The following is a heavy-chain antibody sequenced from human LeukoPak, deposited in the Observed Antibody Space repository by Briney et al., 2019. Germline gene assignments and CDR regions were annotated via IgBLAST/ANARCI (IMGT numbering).Heavy chain of an antibody. J-gene: IGHJ4*02. D-gene: IGHD1-1*01. Sequence: KVPCKASGYTFTSYGISWVRQAPGQGLEWMGMFYPGDSDTRKSPSFQGQVTLSADKSITTAYLQWSSLKASDTAMYYCARGPRGGNWNEALDYWGQGTLVTVSS. CDR3: ARGPRGGNWNEALDY. CDR1: GYTFTSYG. V-gene: IGHV5-51*01. CDR2: FYPGDSDT.